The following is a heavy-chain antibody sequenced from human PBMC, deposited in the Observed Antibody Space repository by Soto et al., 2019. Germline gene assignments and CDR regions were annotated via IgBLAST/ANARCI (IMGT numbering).Heavy chain of an antibody. CDR1: GGSISNDY. D-gene: IGHD3-3*01. Sequence: QVQLQQSGPGLVKTSATLSLTCTVSGGSISNDYWSWIRQTAGKGLEWIGRISSSGSTNYNPSLKSRVTMSIDTSEKQFSLNLRSVTAADTAVYYCARDATILTRAMDVWGQGTTVTVSS. V-gene: IGHV4-4*07. J-gene: IGHJ6*02. CDR3: ARDATILTRAMDV. CDR2: ISSSGST.